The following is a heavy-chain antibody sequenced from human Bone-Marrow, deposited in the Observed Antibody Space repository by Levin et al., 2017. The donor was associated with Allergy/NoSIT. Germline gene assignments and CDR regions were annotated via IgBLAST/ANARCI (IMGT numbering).Heavy chain of an antibody. Sequence: GGSLRLSCAASGFAFSSYALNWVRQAPGKGLEWVACISSSSNYIYYTDSVKGRFTISRDNAKNSLYLQMNSLRAEDTAVYYCARDRSKGGSGYCWGMDVWGQGTTVTVSS. V-gene: IGHV3-21*01. CDR2: ISSSSNYI. D-gene: IGHD3-22*01. CDR1: GFAFSSYA. J-gene: IGHJ6*02. CDR3: ARDRSKGGSGYCWGMDV.